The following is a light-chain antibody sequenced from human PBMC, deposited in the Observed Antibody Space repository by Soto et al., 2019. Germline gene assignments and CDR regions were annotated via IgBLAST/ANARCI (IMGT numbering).Light chain of an antibody. V-gene: IGKV1-5*01. CDR3: QQAWT. CDR1: QSISSW. Sequence: DIQMTQSPSTLSASVGDRVTITCRASQSISSWLAWYQQKAGKAPKLLIYDASNLGSGVPSRFSGSGSGTEFTLTLSSLQPDDFATYYCQQAWTFGQGTKVEVK. CDR2: DAS. J-gene: IGKJ1*01.